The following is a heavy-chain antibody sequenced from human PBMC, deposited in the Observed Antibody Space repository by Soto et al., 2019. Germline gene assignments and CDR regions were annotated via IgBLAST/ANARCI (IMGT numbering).Heavy chain of an antibody. D-gene: IGHD2-21*02. CDR2: IYYTGST. CDR3: ARDLWGYCGTDCYPLDV. V-gene: IGHV4-61*01. CDR1: GASVSSGSYF. J-gene: IGHJ6*02. Sequence: SETLSLTCTVSGASVSSGSYFWNWVRQPPGKGLEWIGYIYYTGSTNFNPSLKSRVTISVDRSKNQFSLKLNSVTAADTAVYYCARDLWGYCGTDCYPLDVWGQGTTVTVS.